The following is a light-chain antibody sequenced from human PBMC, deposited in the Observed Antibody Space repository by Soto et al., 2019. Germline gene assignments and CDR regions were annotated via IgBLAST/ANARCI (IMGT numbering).Light chain of an antibody. J-gene: IGKJ1*01. Sequence: DIQLTQSPSTLSASVGDRVTITCRASQSISSWLAWYQQKPGKAPKLLISKASNLESGVPSRSTGSGSGTDFTLTISSLQPDDFATYYCQQYKSHWTFGQGTKVEIK. CDR3: QQYKSHWT. V-gene: IGKV1-5*03. CDR1: QSISSW. CDR2: KAS.